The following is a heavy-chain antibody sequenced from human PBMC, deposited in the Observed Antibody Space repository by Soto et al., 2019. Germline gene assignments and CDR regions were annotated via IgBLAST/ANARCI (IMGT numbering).Heavy chain of an antibody. Sequence: QVQLVQSGAEVKKPGSSVKVSCKASGGTFSSYTISWVRQAPGQGLEWMGRIIPILGIANYAQKFQGRVTITADKSTSTAYMELSSLRSEDTAVYYCARASSSWYGDGYFDLWGRGTLVTVSS. V-gene: IGHV1-69*02. J-gene: IGHJ2*01. D-gene: IGHD6-13*01. CDR1: GGTFSSYT. CDR3: ARASSSWYGDGYFDL. CDR2: IIPILGIA.